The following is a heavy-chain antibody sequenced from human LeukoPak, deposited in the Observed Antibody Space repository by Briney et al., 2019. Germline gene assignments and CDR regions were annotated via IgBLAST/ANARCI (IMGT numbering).Heavy chain of an antibody. D-gene: IGHD2-15*01. V-gene: IGHV4-34*01. CDR2: INHSGST. CDR3: ARLVTGYCSGGSCFFGLIATPNWFDP. CDR1: GGSISGYY. J-gene: IGHJ5*02. Sequence: SETLSLTCTVSGGSISGYYWSWIRQPPGKGLEWIGEINHSGSTNYNPSLKSRVTISVDTSKNQFSLKLSSVTAADTAVYYCARLVTGYCSGGSCFFGLIATPNWFDPWGQGTLVTVSS.